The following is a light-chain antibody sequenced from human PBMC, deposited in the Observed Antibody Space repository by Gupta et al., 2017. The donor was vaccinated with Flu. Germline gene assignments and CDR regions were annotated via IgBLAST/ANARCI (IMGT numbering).Light chain of an antibody. CDR3: AVWDDSLTGRV. J-gene: IGLJ3*02. V-gene: IGLV1-47*01. Sequence: QSVLIQPPSASGTPGPRVTISCSGSSSNIGSNYVHWYQQFPGTAPRLLIYRNNQRPSGVPDRFSGSKSGTSASLAISGLRPEDEADYYCAVWDDSLTGRVFGGGTKLTVL. CDR2: RNN. CDR1: SSNIGSNY.